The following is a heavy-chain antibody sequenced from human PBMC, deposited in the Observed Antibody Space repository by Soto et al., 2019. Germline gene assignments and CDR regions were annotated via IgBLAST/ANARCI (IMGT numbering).Heavy chain of an antibody. V-gene: IGHV3-33*01. CDR3: ARGEGTDSRGWYGPFDL. Sequence: QVQLVESGGGVVQPGRSLRLSCAASGFTFSSYGMHWVRQAPGKGLEWVAVIWYDGSNKYYEDSVKGRFTISRDNSKNSLYLQMNSLRAEDTALYYCARGEGTDSRGWYGPFDLGGQGTLVTVSS. CDR1: GFTFSSYG. CDR2: IWYDGSNK. D-gene: IGHD6-19*01. J-gene: IGHJ5*02.